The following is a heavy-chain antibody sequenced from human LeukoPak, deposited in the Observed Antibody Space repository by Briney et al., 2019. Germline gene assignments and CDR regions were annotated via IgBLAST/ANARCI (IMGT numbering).Heavy chain of an antibody. D-gene: IGHD3-9*01. CDR1: GGSISSYY. J-gene: IGHJ4*02. CDR3: AGGGYDILTDY. Sequence: SETLSLTCTVSGGSISSYYWSWIRQPPGKGLEWIAYIYYSGSTNYNPSLKSRVTISVDTSMNQFSLKLSSVTAADTAVYYCAGGGYDILTDYWGQGTLVAVSS. V-gene: IGHV4-59*01. CDR2: IYYSGST.